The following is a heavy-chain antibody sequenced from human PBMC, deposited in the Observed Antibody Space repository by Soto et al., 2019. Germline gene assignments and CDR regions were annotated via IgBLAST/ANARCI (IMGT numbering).Heavy chain of an antibody. CDR3: ARVVVMITFGGVIAYPYYFDY. Sequence: QLQLQESGPGLVKTSATLSLTCTVSGGSISSSSYYWGWILQPPGKGLEWIGSIYYSGSTYYNPSIESRVTISVDTSKNQCSLKLSSVTAADTAVYYCARVVVMITFGGVIAYPYYFDYWGQGTLVTVSS. V-gene: IGHV4-39*01. CDR1: GGSISSSSYY. CDR2: IYYSGST. J-gene: IGHJ4*02. D-gene: IGHD3-16*02.